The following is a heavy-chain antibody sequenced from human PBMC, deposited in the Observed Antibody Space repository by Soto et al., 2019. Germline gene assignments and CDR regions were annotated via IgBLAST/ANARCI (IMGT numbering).Heavy chain of an antibody. J-gene: IGHJ6*02. D-gene: IGHD3-10*01. CDR3: ARDYGSGRRFYGMDV. CDR2: ISSSSSYI. Sequence: ETLSLTCTVSGGSISSYYGIWVRQAPGKGLEWVSSISSSSSYINYADSVKGRFTISRDNAKNSLYLQMNSLKADDTAVYYCARDYGSGRRFYGMDVWGQGTTVTVSS. CDR1: GGSISSYY. V-gene: IGHV3-21*04.